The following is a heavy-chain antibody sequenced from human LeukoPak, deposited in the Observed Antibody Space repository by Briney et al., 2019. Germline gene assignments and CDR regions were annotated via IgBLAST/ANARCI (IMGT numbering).Heavy chain of an antibody. CDR2: IFASGST. J-gene: IGHJ4*02. D-gene: IGHD1-26*01. Sequence: PSETLSLTCTVSGGSISSYSWSWIRQPPGKGLEWIGYIFASGSTNYNPSLKSRVTISVDTSKNQFSLKLSSVTAADTAVYYCARWTSGGHPFDYWGQGTLVTVSS. V-gene: IGHV4-4*08. CDR1: GGSISSYS. CDR3: ARWTSGGHPFDY.